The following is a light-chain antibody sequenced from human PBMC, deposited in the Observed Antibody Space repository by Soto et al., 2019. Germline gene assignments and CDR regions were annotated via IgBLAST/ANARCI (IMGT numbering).Light chain of an antibody. CDR3: QQSYSNPIT. CDR1: QSISSW. CDR2: DVY. Sequence: DIQMTQSPSTLSASVGDRVTITCRASQSISSWLAWYQQKPGKAPKLLIYDVYSLESGVQSRFSGSGSGTEFTLTIRSLQPEDFATYYCQQSYSNPITFGQGTRLEIK. J-gene: IGKJ5*01. V-gene: IGKV1-5*01.